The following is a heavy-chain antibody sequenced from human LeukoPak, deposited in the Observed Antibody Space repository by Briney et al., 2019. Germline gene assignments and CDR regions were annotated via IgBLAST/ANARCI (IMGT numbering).Heavy chain of an antibody. J-gene: IGHJ6*04. D-gene: IGHD3-10*02. CDR3: AELGITMIGGV. Sequence: GGSLRLSCAASGFTFSSYSMNWVRQAPGKGLEWVSYVTSSSSTIHYADSVKGRFTISRDNAKNSLYLQMNSLRAEDTAVYYCAELGITMIGGVWGKGTTVTISS. V-gene: IGHV3-48*04. CDR1: GFTFSSYS. CDR2: VTSSSSTI.